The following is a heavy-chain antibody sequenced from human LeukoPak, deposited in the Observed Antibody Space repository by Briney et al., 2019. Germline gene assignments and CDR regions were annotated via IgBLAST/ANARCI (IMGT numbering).Heavy chain of an antibody. CDR1: GYTFTGYY. Sequence: ASVKVSCKASGYTFTGYYMHWVRQAPGQGLEWMGWINPNSGGTNYAQKFQGRVTMTRDTSISTAYMDLSRLRSDDTAVYYCATIGYCSSTSCLNAEYYYMDVWGKGTTVTISS. CDR3: ATIGYCSSTSCLNAEYYYMDV. D-gene: IGHD2-2*01. CDR2: INPNSGGT. V-gene: IGHV1-2*02. J-gene: IGHJ6*03.